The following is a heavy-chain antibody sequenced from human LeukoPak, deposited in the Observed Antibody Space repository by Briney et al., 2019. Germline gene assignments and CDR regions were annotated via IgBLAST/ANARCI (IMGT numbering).Heavy chain of an antibody. V-gene: IGHV1-3*01. Sequence: ASVKVSCKASGYTFTSYAMHWVRQAPGQRLEWMGWINAGNGNTKYSQKFQGRVTITRDTSASTAYMELSSLRSEDTAVYYCARVSSIAAAGFDYWGQGTLVTVSS. CDR3: ARVSSIAAAGFDY. CDR1: GYTFTSYA. D-gene: IGHD6-13*01. J-gene: IGHJ4*02. CDR2: INAGNGNT.